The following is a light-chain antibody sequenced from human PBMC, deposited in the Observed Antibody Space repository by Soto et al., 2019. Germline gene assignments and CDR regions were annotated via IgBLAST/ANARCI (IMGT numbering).Light chain of an antibody. CDR2: GAA. J-gene: IGKJ4*01. V-gene: IGKV3-15*01. CDR1: QSISSN. CDR3: QMYNNCVGT. Sequence: EIVMTQSPAILSVSPGERATLSCRANQSISSNLAWYQQKPGQAPRLLIYGAATRATGIPARFSGSGSGTDFTLTINSLQSEDFAVYYCQMYNNCVGTFGGATKVEIK.